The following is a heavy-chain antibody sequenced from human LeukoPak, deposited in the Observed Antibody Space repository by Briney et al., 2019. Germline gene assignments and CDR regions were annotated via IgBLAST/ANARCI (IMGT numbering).Heavy chain of an antibody. CDR1: GGSISSSSYY. Sequence: PSETLSLTCTVSGGSISSSSYYWGWIRQPPGKGLEWIGSIYYSGSTYYNPSLKSRVTISVDTSKNQFSLKLSSVTAADTAVYYCAAPVSSVSWYPFDRFDPWGQGTLVTVSS. CDR3: AAPVSSVSWYPFDRFDP. CDR2: IYYSGST. V-gene: IGHV4-39*07. J-gene: IGHJ5*02. D-gene: IGHD6-13*01.